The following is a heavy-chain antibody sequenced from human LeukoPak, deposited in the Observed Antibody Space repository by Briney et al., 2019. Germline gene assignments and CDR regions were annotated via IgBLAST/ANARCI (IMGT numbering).Heavy chain of an antibody. V-gene: IGHV1-69*04. CDR2: IIPILGIA. CDR3: ARAAGRGSSSWYVLDP. D-gene: IGHD6-13*01. Sequence: SVKVSCKASGGTFSSYAISWVRQAPGQGLEWMGRIIPILGIANYAQKFQGRVTITADKSTSTAYMELSSLRSEDTAVYYCARAAGRGSSSWYVLDPWGQGTLVTVSS. J-gene: IGHJ5*02. CDR1: GGTFSSYA.